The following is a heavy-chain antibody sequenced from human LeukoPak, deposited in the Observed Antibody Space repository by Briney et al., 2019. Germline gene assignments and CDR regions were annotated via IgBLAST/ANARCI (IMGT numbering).Heavy chain of an antibody. Sequence: GGSLRLSCTATGFAFSSYAMSWVRQAPGVGLEWVSAIDGGGGRTWHADSVRGRFTISRDNSKNTLFMQMNSLRAEDTAVYYCARSGSYHDEPFDYWGQGTLVTVSS. V-gene: IGHV3-23*01. J-gene: IGHJ4*02. CDR2: IDGGGGRT. CDR3: ARSGSYHDEPFDY. CDR1: GFAFSSYA. D-gene: IGHD1-26*01.